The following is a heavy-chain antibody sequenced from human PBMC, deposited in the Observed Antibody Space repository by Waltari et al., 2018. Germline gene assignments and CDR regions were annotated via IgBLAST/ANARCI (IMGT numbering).Heavy chain of an antibody. CDR2: INPNSGGT. V-gene: IGHV1-2*06. D-gene: IGHD3-9*01. Sequence: QVQLVQSGAEVKKPGASVKVSCTASGYTLTGYSCHWVRPAPGTGLEWMGRINPNSGGTNYAQKVQGRVTMTRDTSISTAYMELGRLRSDDTAVYYCSTSPTRYFETLDYWGQGTLVTVSS. J-gene: IGHJ4*02. CDR3: STSPTRYFETLDY. CDR1: GYTLTGYS.